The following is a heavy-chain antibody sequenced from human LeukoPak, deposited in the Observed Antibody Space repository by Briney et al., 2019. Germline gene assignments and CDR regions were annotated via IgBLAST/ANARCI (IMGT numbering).Heavy chain of an antibody. D-gene: IGHD6-6*01. J-gene: IGHJ4*02. CDR2: IYSGGST. Sequence: GGSLRLSCAASEFSVGSNYMTWVRQAPGKGLEWVSLIYSGGSTYYADSVKGRFTISRDNSKNTLYLQMNSLRAEDTAVYYCAKAGDTSSSPLFLDWGQGTLVTVSS. CDR1: EFSVGSNY. V-gene: IGHV3-53*01. CDR3: AKAGDTSSSPLFLD.